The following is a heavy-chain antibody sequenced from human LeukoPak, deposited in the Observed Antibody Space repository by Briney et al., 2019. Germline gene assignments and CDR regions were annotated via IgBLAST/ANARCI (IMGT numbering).Heavy chain of an antibody. V-gene: IGHV3-23*01. CDR1: GFTFSDYY. Sequence: GGSLRLSCAASGFTFSDYYMSWIRQAPGKGLEWVSAISGSGGSTYYADSVKGRFTISRDNSKNTLYLQMNSLRAEDTAVYYCAKDPAIVVVPAATGGEIDYWGQGTLVTVSS. CDR2: ISGSGGST. J-gene: IGHJ4*02. CDR3: AKDPAIVVVPAATGGEIDY. D-gene: IGHD2-2*01.